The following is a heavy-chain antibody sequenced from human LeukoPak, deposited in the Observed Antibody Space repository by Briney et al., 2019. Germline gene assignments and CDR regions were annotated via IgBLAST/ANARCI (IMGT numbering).Heavy chain of an antibody. J-gene: IGHJ5*02. Sequence: PSQTPSLTCTVSGGSISSGDYYWSWIRQPPGKGLEWIGYIYYSGSAYYNPSLKSRVTISVDTSKNQFSLKLSSVTAADTAVYYCAGGPLYCSGGSCYLGWFDPWGQGTLVTVSS. CDR3: AGGPLYCSGGSCYLGWFDP. D-gene: IGHD2-15*01. CDR2: IYYSGSA. V-gene: IGHV4-30-4*01. CDR1: GGSISSGDYY.